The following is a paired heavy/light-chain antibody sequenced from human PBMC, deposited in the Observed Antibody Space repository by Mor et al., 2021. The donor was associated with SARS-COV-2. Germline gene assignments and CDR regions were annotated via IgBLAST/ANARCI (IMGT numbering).Heavy chain of an antibody. D-gene: IGHD3-16*01. CDR1: GFSLTTSGAG. J-gene: IGHJ4*02. Sequence: QITLKESGPTLVRPTLTLTLTCSYSGFSLTTSGAGVAWFRQPPGKALEWLALVYWDDDKRYSPSLRSRLTITKDTSKNQVVLTMTNMDPVDTATYYCAHRIIAGGDGAFDYWGQGSLVTVSS. CDR3: AHRIIAGGDGAFDY. CDR2: VYWDDDK. V-gene: IGHV2-5*02.
Light chain of an antibody. Sequence: QSALTQPPSASGSPGQSVTISCTGTSSDVGGHNYVSWYQQHPGKAPKLMIYEVIKRPSGVPDRFSGSKSGNTASLTVFGLQAEDEAHYYCSSYAGSNNYMLFGGGTKLTVL. CDR1: SSDVGGHNY. V-gene: IGLV2-8*01. J-gene: IGLJ2*01. CDR3: SSYAGSNNYML. CDR2: EVI.